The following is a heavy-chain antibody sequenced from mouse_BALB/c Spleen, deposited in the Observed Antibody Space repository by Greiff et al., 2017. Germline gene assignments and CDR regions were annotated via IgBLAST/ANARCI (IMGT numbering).Heavy chain of an antibody. CDR3: AREGVYYRAWCAC. Sequence: EVKLMDSAGGLVTPGGSLKLSCAASGFAFSSYDMSWVRQTPEKRLEWVAYISSGGGSTYYPDTVKGRFTISRDNAKNTLYLQMSSLKSEDTDMYYCAREGVYYRAWCACWGQGSLVTVSA. D-gene: IGHD2-14*01. CDR1: GFAFSSYD. CDR2: ISSGGGST. V-gene: IGHV5-12-1*01. J-gene: IGHJ3*01.